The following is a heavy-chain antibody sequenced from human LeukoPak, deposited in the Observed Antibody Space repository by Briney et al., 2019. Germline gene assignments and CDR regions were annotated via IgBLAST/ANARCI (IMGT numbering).Heavy chain of an antibody. D-gene: IGHD3-16*01. CDR2: IKQDGSDK. V-gene: IGHV3-7*01. CDR3: AREGGLSY. J-gene: IGHJ4*02. CDR1: GFTFSAYW. Sequence: PGGSLRLSCAASGFTFSAYWMSWVRQAPGKGLEWVANIKQDGSDKHDVDSVKGRFTISRDNAKNSLYLEMSSLRDEDTAVYYCAREGGLSYWGQGTLVTVSS.